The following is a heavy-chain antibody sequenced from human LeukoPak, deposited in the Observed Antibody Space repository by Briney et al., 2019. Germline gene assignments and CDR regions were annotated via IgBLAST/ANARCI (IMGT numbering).Heavy chain of an antibody. CDR1: GFTFSSYE. J-gene: IGHJ3*02. V-gene: IGHV3-48*03. CDR3: ARGLELFAFDI. D-gene: IGHD1-7*01. Sequence: GGSLRLSCAASGFTFSSYEMNWVRQAPGKGLEWVSYISSSGSTMYYADSVKGRFTISRDNAKNSLYLQMNSLRAEDTAVYYCARGLELFAFDIWGQGTMVTVSS. CDR2: ISSSGSTM.